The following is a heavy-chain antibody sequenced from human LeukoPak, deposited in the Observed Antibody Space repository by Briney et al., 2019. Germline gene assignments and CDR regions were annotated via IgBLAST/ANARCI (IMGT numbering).Heavy chain of an antibody. J-gene: IGHJ4*02. Sequence: GGSLRLSCAASGFIFNKYAMNWVRQAPGKGLEWVSLVTDSGSRTYCADSVKGRFTISRDNAKNSLYLQMNSLRAEDTAVYYCASSPRGLVPLDYWGQGTLVTVSS. CDR2: VTDSGSRT. CDR3: ASSPRGLVPLDY. V-gene: IGHV3-11*01. CDR1: GFIFNKYA. D-gene: IGHD3-16*01.